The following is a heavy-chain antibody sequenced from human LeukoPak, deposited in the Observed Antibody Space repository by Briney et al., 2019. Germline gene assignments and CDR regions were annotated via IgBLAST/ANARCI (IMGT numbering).Heavy chain of an antibody. CDR3: ARGVRIGYCSGGSCYPFDY. V-gene: IGHV1-2*02. CDR2: INPNSGGT. D-gene: IGHD2-15*01. J-gene: IGHJ4*02. Sequence: ASVKVSCKASVYTFTGYYMHWVRQAPGQGLEWMGWINPNSGGTNYAQKFQGRVTMTRDTSISTAYMELSRLRSDDTAVYYCARGVRIGYCSGGSCYPFDYWGQGTLVTVSS. CDR1: VYTFTGYY.